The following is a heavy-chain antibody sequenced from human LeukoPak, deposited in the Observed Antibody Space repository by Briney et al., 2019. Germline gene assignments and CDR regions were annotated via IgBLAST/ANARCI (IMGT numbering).Heavy chain of an antibody. Sequence: GGSLRLSCAASGFTFSSYVMSWVRQAPGKGLEWVSAISGSGVSTHYADSVKGRFTISRDNSKNTLYLQMNSLRAEDTAVYYCAKDLTYSSSSWFDYWGQGTLVTVSS. V-gene: IGHV3-23*01. D-gene: IGHD6-6*01. CDR1: GFTFSSYV. CDR3: AKDLTYSSSSWFDY. CDR2: ISGSGVST. J-gene: IGHJ4*02.